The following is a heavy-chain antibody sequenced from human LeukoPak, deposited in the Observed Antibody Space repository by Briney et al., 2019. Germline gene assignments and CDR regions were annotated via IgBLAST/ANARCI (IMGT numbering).Heavy chain of an antibody. D-gene: IGHD3-10*01. V-gene: IGHV3-23*01. CDR2: MSGSGGTT. CDR1: GFTFNNYA. Sequence: GSLRLSCAASGFTFNNYAISWARQAPGKGLEWISTMSGSGGTTNYADSVKGRFTISRDNSRNTLFLQMSSLRAEDTAVYYCAKARGYGSGSPYDAFDIWGQGTMVTVSS. J-gene: IGHJ3*02. CDR3: AKARGYGSGSPYDAFDI.